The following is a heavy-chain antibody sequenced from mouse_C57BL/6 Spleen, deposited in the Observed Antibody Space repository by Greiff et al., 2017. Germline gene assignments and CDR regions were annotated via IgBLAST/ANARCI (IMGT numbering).Heavy chain of an antibody. CDR2: ISNGGGST. J-gene: IGHJ2*01. CDR1: GFTFSDYY. V-gene: IGHV5-12*01. CDR3: ARHGSNYLFDY. D-gene: IGHD2-5*01. Sequence: EVHLVESGGGLVQPGGSLKLSCAASGFTFSDYYMYWVRQTPEKRLEWVAYISNGGGSTYYPHTVKGRFTISRDNAKNTLYLQMSRLKSEDTAMYYCARHGSNYLFDYWGQGTTLTVSS.